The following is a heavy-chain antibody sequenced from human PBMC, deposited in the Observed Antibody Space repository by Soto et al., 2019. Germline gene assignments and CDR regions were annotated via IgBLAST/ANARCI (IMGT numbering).Heavy chain of an antibody. CDR3: ARFTTVTTSTQYYYYGMDV. J-gene: IGHJ6*02. Sequence: GESLKISCKASGYRFTSYWIGWVRQMPGKGLEWMGIIYPGDSDTRYSPSFQGQVTISADKSISTAYLQWSSLKASDTAMYYCARFTTVTTSTQYYYYGMDVWGQGTTVTVSS. CDR1: GYRFTSYW. CDR2: IYPGDSDT. D-gene: IGHD4-17*01. V-gene: IGHV5-51*01.